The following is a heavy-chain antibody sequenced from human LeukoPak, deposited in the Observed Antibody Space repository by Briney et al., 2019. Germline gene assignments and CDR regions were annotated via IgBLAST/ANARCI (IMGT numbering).Heavy chain of an antibody. CDR1: GFTFSSYS. J-gene: IGHJ4*02. D-gene: IGHD3-10*01. CDR2: ISSSSSYI. CDR3: ARVNMVRGVIINGPVDY. V-gene: IGHV3-21*01. Sequence: GGSLRLSCAASGFTFSSYSMNWVRQAPGKGLEWVSSISSSSSYIYYADSVKGRFTISRDNAKNSLYLQMNSLRAEDTAVYYCARVNMVRGVIINGPVDYWGQGTLVTVSS.